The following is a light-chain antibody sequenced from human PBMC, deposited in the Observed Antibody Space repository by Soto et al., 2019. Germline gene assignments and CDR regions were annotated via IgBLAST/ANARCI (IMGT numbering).Light chain of an antibody. J-gene: IGLJ3*02. Sequence: QSALTQPPSASASPGQSVTISCTGASSDVGGYNYVSWYQHHPGKAPKLIIYEVTQRPSGVPDRFSGSKSGNTASLTVSGLQAEDEAYYYCSSYAGSYNWVFGGGTKVTVL. CDR1: SSDVGGYNY. CDR3: SSYAGSYNWV. CDR2: EVT. V-gene: IGLV2-8*01.